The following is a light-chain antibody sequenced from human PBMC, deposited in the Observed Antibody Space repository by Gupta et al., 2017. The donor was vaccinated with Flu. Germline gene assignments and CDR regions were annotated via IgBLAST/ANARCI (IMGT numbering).Light chain of an antibody. Sequence: QSVLPQPPSASGTPGPRVTMSCSGSDSNVGDNSVNWYQQLPNMAPKLIVYGTNQRPSGVPDRFSGSKSGTSASLAISGLQADDEADYYCAAWDDTRDVYVFGAGIKVTVL. J-gene: IGLJ1*01. V-gene: IGLV1-44*01. CDR2: GTN. CDR3: AAWDDTRDVYV. CDR1: DSNVGDNS.